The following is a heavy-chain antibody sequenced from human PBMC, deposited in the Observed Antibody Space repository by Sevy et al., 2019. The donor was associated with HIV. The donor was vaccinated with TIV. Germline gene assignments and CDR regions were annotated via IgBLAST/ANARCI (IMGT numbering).Heavy chain of an antibody. Sequence: ASVKVSCKVYGYTLTELSMHWVRQTPGKGLEWMGCFDPEDGEAIYSQSFQGRVTLTEDTSTDTAYMELSGLRSEDTAVYYCTGGGHGGGMDVRGQGTTVTVSS. CDR2: FDPEDGEA. CDR1: GYTLTELS. V-gene: IGHV1-24*01. D-gene: IGHD2-15*01. J-gene: IGHJ6*02. CDR3: TGGGHGGGMDV.